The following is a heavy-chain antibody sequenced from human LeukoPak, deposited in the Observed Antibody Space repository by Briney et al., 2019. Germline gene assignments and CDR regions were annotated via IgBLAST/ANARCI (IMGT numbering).Heavy chain of an antibody. D-gene: IGHD1-26*01. J-gene: IGHJ4*02. V-gene: IGHV3-30*02. CDR2: IRYDGSNK. CDR3: ARDRMGAILYFDS. CDR1: GFTFSTSG. Sequence: PGGSLRLSCAASGFTFSTSGMHWVRQAPGKGLEWVAFIRYDGSNKYYADSVKGRFTISRDNSKNTLYLQVNSLRAEDTAVYYCARDRMGAILYFDSWGQGTLVTVSS.